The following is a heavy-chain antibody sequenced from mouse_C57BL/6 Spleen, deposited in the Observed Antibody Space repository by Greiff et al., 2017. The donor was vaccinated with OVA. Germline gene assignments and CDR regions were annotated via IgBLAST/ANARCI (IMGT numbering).Heavy chain of an antibody. D-gene: IGHD1-1*01. V-gene: IGHV1-64*01. Sequence: QVQLQQPGAELVKPGASVKLSCKASGYTFTSYWMHWVKQRPGQGLEWIGMIHPNSGSTNYNEKFKSKATLTVDKSSSTAYMQLISLTSEDSAVYYCARGTTVVATYWYCDVWGTGTTVTVSS. CDR2: IHPNSGST. CDR1: GYTFTSYW. CDR3: ARGTTVVATYWYCDV. J-gene: IGHJ1*03.